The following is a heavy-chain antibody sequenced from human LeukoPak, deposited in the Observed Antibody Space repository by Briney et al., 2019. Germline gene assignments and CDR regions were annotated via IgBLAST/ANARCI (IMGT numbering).Heavy chain of an antibody. J-gene: IGHJ3*02. CDR2: ISSGSTI. D-gene: IGHD2-2*03. CDR1: GFTFSSYE. V-gene: IGHV3-48*03. Sequence: GGSLRLSCAASGFTFSSYEMNWVRQAPGKGLEWVPYISSGSTIYYADSVKGRFTISRDNAKNSLYLQMNSLRAEDTAVYYCARDLGIVVQERAFDIWGQGTMVTVSS. CDR3: ARDLGIVVQERAFDI.